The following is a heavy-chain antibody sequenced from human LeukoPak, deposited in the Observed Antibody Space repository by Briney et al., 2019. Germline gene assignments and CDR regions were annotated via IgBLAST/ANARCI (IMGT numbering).Heavy chain of an antibody. Sequence: SETLSLTCTVSGGSISSSSYYWGWIRQPPGKGLEWIEEINHSGSTNYNPSLKSRVTISVDTSKNQFSLKLSSVTAADTAVYYCASVVVTASAEYFQHWGQGTLVTVSS. D-gene: IGHD2-21*02. J-gene: IGHJ1*01. CDR3: ASVVVTASAEYFQH. V-gene: IGHV4-39*07. CDR2: INHSGST. CDR1: GGSISSSSYY.